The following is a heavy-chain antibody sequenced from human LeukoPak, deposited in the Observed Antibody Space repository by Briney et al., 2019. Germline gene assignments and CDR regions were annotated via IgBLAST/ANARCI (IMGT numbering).Heavy chain of an antibody. J-gene: IGHJ3*02. CDR1: GFTFSSYW. Sequence: PGGSLRLSCAASGFTFSSYWTHWVRQAPGKGLVWVSRINSDGSSTSYADSVKGRFTISRDNAKNTLYLQMNSLRAEDTAVYYCAREPTYYYDSSGYDDAFDIWGQGTMVTVSS. D-gene: IGHD3-22*01. CDR3: AREPTYYYDSSGYDDAFDI. CDR2: INSDGSST. V-gene: IGHV3-74*01.